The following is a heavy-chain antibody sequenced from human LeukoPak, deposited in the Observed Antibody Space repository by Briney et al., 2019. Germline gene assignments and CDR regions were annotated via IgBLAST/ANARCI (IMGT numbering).Heavy chain of an antibody. D-gene: IGHD2-15*01. CDR3: VIAKQAFSGGNFERRAFDP. CDR1: GLTFSGYD. CDR2: MSYGGQNE. V-gene: IGHV3-30*03. Sequence: GGSLRLSCAASGLTFSGYDMHWVRQAPGKGPEGVAVMSYGGQNERYADSVKGRFTMCRDNPKDTVYLEMNSLRLEDTAVDYWVIAKQAFSGGNFERRAFDPWGQGTLVTVS. J-gene: IGHJ5*02.